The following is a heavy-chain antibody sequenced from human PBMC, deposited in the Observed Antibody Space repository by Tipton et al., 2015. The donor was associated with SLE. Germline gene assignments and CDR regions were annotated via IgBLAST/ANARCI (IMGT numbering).Heavy chain of an antibody. CDR1: GGSFSGYH. J-gene: IGHJ3*01. CDR3: ARGVAHYFDSGSFDV. V-gene: IGHV4-34*01. CDR2: INYSGNT. D-gene: IGHD3-22*01. Sequence: LRLSCAVSGGSFSGYHWSWIRQSPGKGLEWIGEINYSGNTNYNPSLSSRAAISIDTSTNKLSLTLSSVTAADTALYYCARGVAHYFDSGSFDVWGQGTLVTVSS.